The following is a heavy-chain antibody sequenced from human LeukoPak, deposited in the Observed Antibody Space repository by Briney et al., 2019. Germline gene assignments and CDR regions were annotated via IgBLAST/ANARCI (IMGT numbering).Heavy chain of an antibody. J-gene: IGHJ6*03. CDR3: ARDQSIAVAGDYYYYMDV. CDR1: GGTFSSYA. CDR2: ISAYNGNT. V-gene: IGHV1-18*01. D-gene: IGHD6-19*01. Sequence: ASVKVSCKASGGTFSSYAISWVRQAPGQGLEWMGWISAYNGNTNYAQRLQGRVTMTTDTSTSTAYMELRSLRSDDTAVYYCARDQSIAVAGDYYYYMDVWGKGTTVTVSS.